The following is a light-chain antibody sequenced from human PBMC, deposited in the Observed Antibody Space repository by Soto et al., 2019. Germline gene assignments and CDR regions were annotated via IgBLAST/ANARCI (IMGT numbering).Light chain of an antibody. CDR3: SSYTSGSTLVM. V-gene: IGLV2-14*03. J-gene: IGLJ3*02. CDR1: SSDVGGYIY. Sequence: QSALTQPASVSGSPGQSITISCTATSSDVGGYIYVSWYQHHPGKAPKLMIYDVSNRPSGVSNLFSASKSGNTASLTISGLQAEDEADYYCSSYTSGSTLVMFGGGTKLTVL. CDR2: DVS.